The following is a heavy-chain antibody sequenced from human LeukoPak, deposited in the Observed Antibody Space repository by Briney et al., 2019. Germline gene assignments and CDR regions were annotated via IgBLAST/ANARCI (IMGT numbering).Heavy chain of an antibody. CDR1: GFTFSSYA. CDR2: ISYDGSNK. V-gene: IGHV3-30-3*01. Sequence: GRSLRLSCAASGFTFSSYAMHWVRQAPGKGLEWVAVISYDGSNKYYADSVKGRFTISRDNSKNTLYLQMNSLRAEDTAVYYCAGGVGAIWGQGTMVTVSS. CDR3: AGGVGAI. D-gene: IGHD1-26*01. J-gene: IGHJ3*02.